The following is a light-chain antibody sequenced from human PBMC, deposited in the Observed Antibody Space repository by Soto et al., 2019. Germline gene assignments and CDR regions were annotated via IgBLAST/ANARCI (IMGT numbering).Light chain of an antibody. CDR2: EVN. Sequence: QSALTQPASVSGSPGQSITISCTGASSDVGDYNYVSWYQYHPGKAPKLLIYEVNNRPSGVSDRVSGSKSGNVASLTISWLQAEDEADYYCSSYTSSSTYVFGTGTKLPS. CDR3: SSYTSSSTYV. CDR1: SSDVGDYNY. V-gene: IGLV2-14*01. J-gene: IGLJ1*01.